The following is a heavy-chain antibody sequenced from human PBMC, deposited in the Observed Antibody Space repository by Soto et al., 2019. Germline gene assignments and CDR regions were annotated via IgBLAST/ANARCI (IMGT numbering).Heavy chain of an antibody. CDR2: IYTGNGNT. Sequence: QVQLVQSGAEVKEPGASVKVSCKASGYTFTIYEIYWVRQAPGQKLEWMAWIYTGNGNTKCSQRFQGRVTITRDTSASTAYMELSGLTSEDTAVYYCARNYHGLGVWGKGTTVTVSS. J-gene: IGHJ6*04. V-gene: IGHV1-3*04. CDR3: ARNYHGLGV. D-gene: IGHD3-10*01. CDR1: GYTFTIYE.